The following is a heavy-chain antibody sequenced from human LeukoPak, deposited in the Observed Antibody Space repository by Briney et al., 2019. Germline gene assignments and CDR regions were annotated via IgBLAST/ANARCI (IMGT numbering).Heavy chain of an antibody. D-gene: IGHD3-10*01. J-gene: IGHJ4*02. CDR1: GYSFTDYY. CDR3: ALLWFGELWTKDY. CDR2: INPKRGGT. V-gene: IGHV1-2*06. Sequence: ASVKVSCKASGYSFTDYYMHWVRQAPGQGLEWMGRINPKRGGTNYAQKFQGRVTLIRDTSISTAHMELSRLTSDDTAVYYCALLWFGELWTKDYWGQGTLVTVSS.